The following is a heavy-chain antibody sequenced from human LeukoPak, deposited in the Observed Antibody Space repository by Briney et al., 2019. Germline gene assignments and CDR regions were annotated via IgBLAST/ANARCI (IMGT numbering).Heavy chain of an antibody. CDR2: IRYDGSNK. D-gene: IGHD2-2*01. CDR1: GFTFSSYG. J-gene: IGHJ6*03. CDR3: ASSPVPAATDYYYYYMDV. Sequence: PGGSLRLSCAASGFTFSSYGMHWVRQAPGKGLEWVAFIRYDGSNKYYADSVKGRFTISRDNSKNTLYLQMNSLRAEVTAVYYCASSPVPAATDYYYYYMDVWGKGTTVTVSS. V-gene: IGHV3-30*02.